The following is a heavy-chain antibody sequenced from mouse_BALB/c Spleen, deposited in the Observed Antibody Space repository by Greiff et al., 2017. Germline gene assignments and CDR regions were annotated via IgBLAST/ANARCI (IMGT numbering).Heavy chain of an antibody. CDR1: GFTFSSYG. V-gene: IGHV5-6-3*01. J-gene: IGHJ3*01. CDR3: ASYYDAFAY. Sequence: EVKVEESGGGLVQPGGSLKLSCAASGFTFSSYGMSWVRQTPDKRLELVATINSNGGSTYYPDSVKGRFTISRDNAKNTLYLQMSSLKSEDTAMYYCASYYDAFAYWGQGTLVTVSA. CDR2: INSNGGST. D-gene: IGHD2-4*01.